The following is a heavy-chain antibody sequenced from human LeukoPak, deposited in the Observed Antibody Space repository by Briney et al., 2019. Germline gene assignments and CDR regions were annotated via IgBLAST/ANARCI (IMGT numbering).Heavy chain of an antibody. CDR2: INHSGST. CDR3: ARGSGTTLDY. Sequence: SETLSLTCAVYGGSFSGYYWSWIRQPPGKGLEWIGEINHSGSTNYNPSLKSRVTISVDTSKNQFSLKLSSVTAADTAVYYCARGSGTTLDYWDQGTLVTVSS. J-gene: IGHJ4*02. D-gene: IGHD1-7*01. V-gene: IGHV4-34*01. CDR1: GGSFSGYY.